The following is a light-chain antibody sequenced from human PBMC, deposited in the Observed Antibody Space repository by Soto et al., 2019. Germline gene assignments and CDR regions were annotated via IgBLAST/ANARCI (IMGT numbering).Light chain of an antibody. V-gene: IGKV3-15*01. J-gene: IGKJ1*01. Sequence: ELVMTQSPDTLSVSPGERATLSCRASQSVSSNLAWYQQKPGQAPRLLIYGASTRATGIPARFSGSGSGTEFTLTISSLQSEDFAVYYCQQYNNWPWGTFGQGTKVEIK. CDR3: QQYNNWPWGT. CDR2: GAS. CDR1: QSVSSN.